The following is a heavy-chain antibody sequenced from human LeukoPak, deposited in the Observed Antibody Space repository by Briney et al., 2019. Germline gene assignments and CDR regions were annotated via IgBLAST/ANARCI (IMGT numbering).Heavy chain of an antibody. CDR2: IYYSGST. V-gene: IGHV4-59*01. CDR3: ARWTQTGYCSGGSCYSNYYYGMDV. CDR1: GGSISSYY. Sequence: SETLSLTCTVSGGSISSYYWSWIRQPPGKGLEWIGYIYYSGSTNYNPSLKSRVTISVDTSKNQFSLKLSSVTAADTAVYYCARWTQTGYCSGGSCYSNYYYGMDVWGQGTTVTVSS. D-gene: IGHD2-15*01. J-gene: IGHJ6*02.